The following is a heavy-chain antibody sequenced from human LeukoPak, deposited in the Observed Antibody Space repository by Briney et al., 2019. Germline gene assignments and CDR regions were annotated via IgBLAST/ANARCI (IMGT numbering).Heavy chain of an antibody. Sequence: GRSLRLSCAASGFIVSSNYMSWVRQAPGKGLEWVSVIYSGGSTYYADSVKGRFTISRDNSKNTLYLQMNSLRAEDTAVYYCARYDLFTRPQDYWGQGTLVTVSS. CDR3: ARYDLFTRPQDY. J-gene: IGHJ4*02. CDR2: IYSGGST. CDR1: GFIVSSNY. V-gene: IGHV3-53*01. D-gene: IGHD3-9*01.